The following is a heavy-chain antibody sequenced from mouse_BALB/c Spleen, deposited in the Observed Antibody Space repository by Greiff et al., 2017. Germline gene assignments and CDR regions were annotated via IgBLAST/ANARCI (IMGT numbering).Heavy chain of an antibody. D-gene: IGHD2-4*01. CDR3: ATRDYDGFDY. CDR2: ISYSGST. J-gene: IGHJ2*01. Sequence: EVQLQQSGPGLVKPSQSLSLSCTVTGYSITSDYAWNRIRQLPGNKLERMGYISYSGSTSYNPSLKSRISITRDTSKNQFFLQLNSVTTEVTATSNGATRDYDGFDYWGQGTTLTVSS. V-gene: IGHV3-2*02. CDR1: GYSITSDYA.